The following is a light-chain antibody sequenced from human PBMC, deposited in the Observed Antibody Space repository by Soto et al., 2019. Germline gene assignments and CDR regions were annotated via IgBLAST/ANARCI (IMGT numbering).Light chain of an antibody. CDR3: QQRSNSPLT. CDR1: QSVSRY. CDR2: DSS. Sequence: ETLLTQSPSTLSLSPGERATLSCRASQSVSRYLAWYQQKRGQAPRLLIYDSSNRATGIPARFSGSGSGTDFSLTISSLAPEDFELYYCQQRSNSPLTFGGGTKVDIK. J-gene: IGKJ4*01. V-gene: IGKV3-11*01.